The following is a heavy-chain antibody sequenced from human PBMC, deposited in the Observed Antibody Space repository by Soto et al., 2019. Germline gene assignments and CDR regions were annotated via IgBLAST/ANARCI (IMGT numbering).Heavy chain of an antibody. CDR1: GYTFTSYG. CDR3: ARSRGYCSGGSCYFDY. D-gene: IGHD2-15*01. J-gene: IGHJ4*02. V-gene: IGHV1-18*01. CDR2: ISAYSGNT. Sequence: QVQLVQSGAEVKKPGASVKVSCKASGYTFTSYGISWVRQAPGQGLEWMGWISAYSGNTNYAQKLQGRVSMTTNTSTTTAYMELRSLRSDDTAVDYCARSRGYCSGGSCYFDYWGQGTLVTVSS.